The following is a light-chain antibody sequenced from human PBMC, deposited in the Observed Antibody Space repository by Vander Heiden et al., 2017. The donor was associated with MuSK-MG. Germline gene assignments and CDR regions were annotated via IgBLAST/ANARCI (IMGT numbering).Light chain of an antibody. J-gene: IGKJ1*01. Sequence: IQMTQSPSSLSASVGDTVNVSCRASQVIRDALVWYQQRPGAASKLLIYGGSKLQVGVPSRFRGSGSGADYTLTISDLQPEDFATYYCQQYLTTPRTFGQGTRVDIK. V-gene: IGKV1-NL1*01. CDR3: QQYLTTPRT. CDR1: QVIRDA. CDR2: GGS.